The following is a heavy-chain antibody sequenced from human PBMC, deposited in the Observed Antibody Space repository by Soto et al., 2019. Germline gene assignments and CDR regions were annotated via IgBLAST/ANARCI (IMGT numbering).Heavy chain of an antibody. CDR3: AREDDGGDSDHYGLDV. Sequence: SETLSLTCAVYGGSFSGYYWSWIRQPPGKGLEWIGEINHSGSTNYNPSLKSRVTISVDTSKNLFSLKLSSVTAADTAVYFCAREDDGGDSDHYGLDVWGQGTTVTVSS. J-gene: IGHJ6*02. V-gene: IGHV4-34*01. CDR2: INHSGST. CDR1: GGSFSGYY. D-gene: IGHD2-21*02.